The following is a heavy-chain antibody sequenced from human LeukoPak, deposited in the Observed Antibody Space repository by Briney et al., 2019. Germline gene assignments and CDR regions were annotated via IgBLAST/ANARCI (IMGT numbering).Heavy chain of an antibody. V-gene: IGHV1-69*05. CDR2: IIPIFGTA. CDR1: GGTFSSYA. J-gene: IGHJ4*02. D-gene: IGHD6-19*01. Sequence: SVKVSCKASGGTFSSYAISWVRQAPGQGLEWMGRIIPIFGTANYAQKFQGRVTITTDESTSAAYLELSSLRSEDTAVYYCARTLAVAGTGIFVYWGQGTLVTVSS. CDR3: ARTLAVAGTGIFVY.